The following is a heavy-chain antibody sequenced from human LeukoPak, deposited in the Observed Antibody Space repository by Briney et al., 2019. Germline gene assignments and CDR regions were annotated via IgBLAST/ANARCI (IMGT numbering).Heavy chain of an antibody. CDR2: IVVGSGNT. Sequence: ASVKVSCKASGFTFTSSAVQWVRQARGQRLEWIGWIVVGSGNTNYAQKFQERVTITRDMSTSTAYMELSSLRSEDTAVYYCARSRAFNSGAFDPWGQGTLVTVSS. V-gene: IGHV1-58*01. D-gene: IGHD1-26*01. CDR1: GFTFTSSA. J-gene: IGHJ5*02. CDR3: ARSRAFNSGAFDP.